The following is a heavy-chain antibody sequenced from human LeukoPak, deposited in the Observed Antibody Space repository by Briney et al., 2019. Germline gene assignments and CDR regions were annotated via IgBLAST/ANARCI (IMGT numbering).Heavy chain of an antibody. CDR2: ISGSGGST. D-gene: IGHD3-3*01. CDR1: GFTFSSYA. CDR3: ASVYGERSITIFGVVKDY. J-gene: IGHJ4*02. V-gene: IGHV3-23*01. Sequence: GGSLRLSCAASGFTFSSYAMSWVRQAPGKGLDWVSAISGSGGSTYYADSVKGRFTISRDNSKNTLYLQMNSLRAEDTAVYYCASVYGERSITIFGVVKDYWGQGTLVTVSS.